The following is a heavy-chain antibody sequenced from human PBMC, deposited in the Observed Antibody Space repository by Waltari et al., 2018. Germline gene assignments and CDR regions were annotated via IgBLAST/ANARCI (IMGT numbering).Heavy chain of an antibody. CDR2: IIPIFGTA. J-gene: IGHJ3*02. CDR3: ARTIIAAAVHKGAFDI. V-gene: IGHV1-69*08. Sequence: QVQLVQSGAEVKKPGSSVKVSCKASGGTFSSYAISWVRQAPGQGLEWLGRIIPIFGTANYAQKCQGRVTMTADKSTSTAYMELSSLRSEDTAVYYCARTIIAAAVHKGAFDIWGQGTMVTVSS. D-gene: IGHD6-13*01. CDR1: GGTFSSYA.